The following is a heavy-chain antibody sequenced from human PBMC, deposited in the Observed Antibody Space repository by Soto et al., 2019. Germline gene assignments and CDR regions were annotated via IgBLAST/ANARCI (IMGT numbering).Heavy chain of an antibody. CDR2: VSYDGTDK. CDR3: AKVDTPMVTHYYYGMDV. CDR1: GFTFYTYG. D-gene: IGHD5-18*01. Sequence: GGSLRLSCAASGFTFYTYGIHWVRQAPGKGLEWVAFVSYDGTDKDYADSVKGRFTISRDNSKNTLYLQMNSLRPEDTAVYYCAKVDTPMVTHYYYGMDVWGQGTTVTVS. J-gene: IGHJ6*02. V-gene: IGHV3-30*18.